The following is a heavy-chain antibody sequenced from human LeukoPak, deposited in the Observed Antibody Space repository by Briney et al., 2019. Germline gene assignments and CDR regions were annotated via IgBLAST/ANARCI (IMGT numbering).Heavy chain of an antibody. CDR2: IYPGDSDT. D-gene: IGHD2-2*01. CDR1: GYSFTSYW. V-gene: IGHV5-51*01. J-gene: IGHJ6*02. Sequence: GESLKISCKGSGYSFTSYWIGWVRQMPGKGLEWMGIIYPGDSDTRYNPSFQGQVTISADKSISTAYLQWSSLKASDTAMYYCARFGGVVPAAIHYYYYYGMDVWGQGTTVTVSS. CDR3: ARFGGVVPAAIHYYYYYGMDV.